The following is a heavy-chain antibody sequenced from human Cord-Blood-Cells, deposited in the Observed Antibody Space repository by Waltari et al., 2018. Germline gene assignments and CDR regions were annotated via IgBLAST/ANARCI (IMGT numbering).Heavy chain of an antibody. CDR2: IWYDGSNK. J-gene: IGHJ4*02. V-gene: IGHV3-33*01. CDR3: ARGNDYGDY. Sequence: QVQLVESGGGVVQPGRSLRLSCAASGFTFSSYGMHWVRQAPGKGREWVAVIWYDGSNKDDADSGKGRFTISRDNSKNTLYLQMNSRRAEDTAVYYCARGNDYGDYWGQGTLVTVSS. CDR1: GFTFSSYG.